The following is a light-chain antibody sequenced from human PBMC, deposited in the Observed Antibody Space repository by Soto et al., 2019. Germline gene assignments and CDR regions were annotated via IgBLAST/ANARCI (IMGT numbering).Light chain of an antibody. V-gene: IGKV1-17*02. CDR2: AAS. J-gene: IGKJ1*01. CDR3: LQHNSGPRT. CDR1: QGIRND. Sequence: DIQMTQSPSSLSASVGDRVTITCRASQGIRNDLSWYQQKPGKAPKRLIYAASSLQSGVPSRFSVSGSGTEFTLTISNLQPEDFATYYCLQHNSGPRTFGQGTKVDIK.